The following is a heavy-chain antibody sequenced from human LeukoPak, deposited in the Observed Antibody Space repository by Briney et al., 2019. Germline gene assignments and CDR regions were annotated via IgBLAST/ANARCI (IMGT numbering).Heavy chain of an antibody. Sequence: SETLSLTCAVYGGSFSGYYWSWIRQPPGKGLEWIGEINHSGSTNYNPSLKSRVTMSVDTSKNQFSLKLSSVTAADTAVYYCARETDIAVAGYYYYYMDVWGKGTTVTISS. J-gene: IGHJ6*03. V-gene: IGHV4-34*01. CDR1: GGSFSGYY. D-gene: IGHD6-19*01. CDR2: INHSGST. CDR3: ARETDIAVAGYYYYYMDV.